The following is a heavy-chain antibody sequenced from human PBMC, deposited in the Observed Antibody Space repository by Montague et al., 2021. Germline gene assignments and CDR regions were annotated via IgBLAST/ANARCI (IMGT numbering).Heavy chain of an antibody. J-gene: IGHJ4*02. CDR1: GFTFSNYW. Sequence: YLRLSCAASGFTFSNYWMSWVRQAPGKGLEWVANIKQDGSEKHYVDSVKGRFTISRDNAKNSLYLQMNSLRAGDTAVYFCARDQGQGYCGGDCYVGLDYWGQGTLVTVSS. CDR3: ARDQGQGYCGGDCYVGLDY. CDR2: IKQDGSEK. D-gene: IGHD2-21*01. V-gene: IGHV3-7*01.